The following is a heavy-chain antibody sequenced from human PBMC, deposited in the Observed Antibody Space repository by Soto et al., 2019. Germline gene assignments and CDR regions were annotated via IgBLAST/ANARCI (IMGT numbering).Heavy chain of an antibody. Sequence: EVQLVESGGGLVQPGGSLRLSCAASGFTFSAYSMNWVRQAPGKGLEWVSYIISSSSTIYYADSVKGRLTISRDNAKNSVYLQMNSLRDEDTAVYYCARDRPADYWGQGTLVTVSS. CDR2: IISSSSTI. CDR3: ARDRPADY. J-gene: IGHJ4*02. CDR1: GFTFSAYS. V-gene: IGHV3-48*02.